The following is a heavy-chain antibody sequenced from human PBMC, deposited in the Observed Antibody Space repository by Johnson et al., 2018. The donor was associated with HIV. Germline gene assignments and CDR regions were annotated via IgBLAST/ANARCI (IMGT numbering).Heavy chain of an antibody. CDR1: GFTVNNNY. Sequence: VQLVESGGGLIQPGESLRLSCAASGFTVNNNYMNCVRQTPGKGLEWVSAISGSGASTYYADSLKGRCTISRDNSKNTLYLQMNRLRAEDTALYYCAKYIYGYDAFDIWGQGTMVTVSS. D-gene: IGHD5-18*01. CDR3: AKYIYGYDAFDI. CDR2: ISGSGAST. J-gene: IGHJ3*02. V-gene: IGHV3-23*04.